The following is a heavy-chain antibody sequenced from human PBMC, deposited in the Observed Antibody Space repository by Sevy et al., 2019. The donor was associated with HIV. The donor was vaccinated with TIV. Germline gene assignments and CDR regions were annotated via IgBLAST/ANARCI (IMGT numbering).Heavy chain of an antibody. CDR2: IWDGGSDT. CDR3: AKSQGYGSDSYFDY. J-gene: IGHJ4*02. D-gene: IGHD3-10*01. Sequence: GGSLRLSCAASQFTFSLYAMHWVRQAPGKGLEWVAVIWDGGSDTYYADSVNGRFTISRDNSKNTLYVQMNSLRAEDTAVYYCAKSQGYGSDSYFDYWGQGTMVTVSS. CDR1: QFTFSLYA. V-gene: IGHV3-33*06.